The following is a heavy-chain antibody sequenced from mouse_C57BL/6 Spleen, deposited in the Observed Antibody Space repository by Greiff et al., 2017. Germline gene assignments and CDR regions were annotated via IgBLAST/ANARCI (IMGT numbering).Heavy chain of an antibody. CDR1: GFTFSSYA. Sequence: EVKVEESGEGLVKPGGSLKLSCAASGFTFSSYAMSWVRQTPEKRLEWVAYISSGGDYIYYADTVKGRFTISRDNARNTLYLQMSSLKSEDTAMYYCTREGEGWLLGYAMDYWGQGTSVTVSS. V-gene: IGHV5-9-1*02. D-gene: IGHD2-3*01. J-gene: IGHJ4*01. CDR2: ISSGGDYI. CDR3: TREGEGWLLGYAMDY.